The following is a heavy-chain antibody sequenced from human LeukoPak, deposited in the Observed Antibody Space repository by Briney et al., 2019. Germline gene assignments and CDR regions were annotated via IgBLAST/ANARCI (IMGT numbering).Heavy chain of an antibody. CDR3: ARGFPYDILAGYYNGGFSFDY. D-gene: IGHD3-9*01. Sequence: PSETLSLTCAVYGGSFRGYYRSWIRQPPGKGLEGIGEINHSGSTNYNPSLKSRVTISVDTSKNQYSLKLSSVTAVDTAVYYCARGFPYDILAGYYNGGFSFDYWGQGTLVTVSS. V-gene: IGHV4-34*01. CDR1: GGSFRGYY. CDR2: INHSGST. J-gene: IGHJ4*02.